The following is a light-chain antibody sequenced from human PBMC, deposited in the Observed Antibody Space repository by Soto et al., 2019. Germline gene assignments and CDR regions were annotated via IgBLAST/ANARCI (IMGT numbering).Light chain of an antibody. V-gene: IGKV3-20*01. CDR3: QQYGSSPYT. CDR2: GAS. CDR1: QSVSSSY. Sequence: EIVLTQSPGTQSLSPGERAALSCMASQSVSSSYLAWYQQKPGQAPRLLIYGASSRATGIPDRFSGSGSGTDFTLTISRLEPEDFAVYYCQQYGSSPYTFGQGTKLEIK. J-gene: IGKJ2*01.